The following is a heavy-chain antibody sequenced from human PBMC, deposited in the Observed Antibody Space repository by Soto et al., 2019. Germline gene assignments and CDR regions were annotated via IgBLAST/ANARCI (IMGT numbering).Heavy chain of an antibody. CDR1: GFTFSSYA. J-gene: IGHJ5*02. CDR2: ISYDGSNK. V-gene: IGHV3-30-3*01. Sequence: GGSLRLSCAASGFTFSSYAMHWVRQAPGKGLEWVAVISYDGSNKYYADSVKGRFTISRDNSKNTLYLQMNSLRAEDTAVYYCARSPARITIFGVVPKGGPNWFDPWGQGTLVTVSS. CDR3: ARSPARITIFGVVPKGGPNWFDP. D-gene: IGHD3-3*01.